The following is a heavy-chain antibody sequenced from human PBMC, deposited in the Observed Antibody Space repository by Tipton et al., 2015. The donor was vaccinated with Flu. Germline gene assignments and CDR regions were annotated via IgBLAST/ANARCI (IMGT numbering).Heavy chain of an antibody. CDR3: ARDRAYNCFDY. CDR1: GFIFSSHW. V-gene: IGHV3-7*01. D-gene: IGHD5-24*01. Sequence: SLRLSCAASGFIFSSHWMTWVRQAPGKGLEWVAAIKEDGSEKYYVDSVMGRFTISRDNAKNSLYLQLNSLRDEDTAVYYCARDRAYNCFDYWGQGTLVTVSS. CDR2: IKEDGSEK. J-gene: IGHJ4*02.